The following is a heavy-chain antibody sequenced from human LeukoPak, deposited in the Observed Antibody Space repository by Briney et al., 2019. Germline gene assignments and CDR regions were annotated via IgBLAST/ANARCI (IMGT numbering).Heavy chain of an antibody. CDR2: ISAYNGNT. CDR1: GYTFTSYG. CDR3: ARDLTYGSGSHLDY. J-gene: IGHJ4*02. V-gene: IGHV1-18*01. Sequence: ASVKVSCKASGYTFTSYGISWVRQAPGQGLEWMGWISAYNGNTNYAQKFQGGVTMTRDTSISTAYMELSRLRSDDTAVYYCARDLTYGSGSHLDYWGQGTLVTVSS. D-gene: IGHD3-10*01.